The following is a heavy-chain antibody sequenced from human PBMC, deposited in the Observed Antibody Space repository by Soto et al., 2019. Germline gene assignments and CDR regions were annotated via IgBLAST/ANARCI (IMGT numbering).Heavy chain of an antibody. Sequence: HPGGSLRLSCAASGFTFSSYAMSWVRQAPGKGLEWVSAISGSGGSTYYADSVKGRFTISRDNSKNTLYLQMNSLRAEDTAVYYCAKEVDNWNYPLISPFDYWGQGTLVTVSS. J-gene: IGHJ4*02. CDR1: GFTFSSYA. CDR3: AKEVDNWNYPLISPFDY. CDR2: ISGSGGST. D-gene: IGHD1-7*01. V-gene: IGHV3-23*01.